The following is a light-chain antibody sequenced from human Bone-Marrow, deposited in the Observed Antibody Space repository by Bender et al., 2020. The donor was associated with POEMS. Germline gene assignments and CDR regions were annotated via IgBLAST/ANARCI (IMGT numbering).Light chain of an antibody. J-gene: IGLJ1*01. CDR3: SSYTAGSKV. Sequence: QSALTQPASVSGSPGQSITISCTGTSSDIGTYNVVSWYQQHPGNAPKLMIYDVTNRPSGVSNRFSGSKSGNTAFLTISGLQAEDEADYYCSSYTAGSKVFGTGTKVTVV. CDR2: DVT. CDR1: SSDIGTYNV. V-gene: IGLV2-14*02.